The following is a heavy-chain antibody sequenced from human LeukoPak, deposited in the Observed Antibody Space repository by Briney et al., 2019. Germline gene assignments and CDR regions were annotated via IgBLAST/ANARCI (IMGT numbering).Heavy chain of an antibody. CDR3: ARDMGGASVSFDY. Sequence: SGGSLRLSCAASGFTVSSNYMNWVRQAPGKGLEWVSVIYTDDTTDYADSVKGRFTISRDNSKNTLYLQMNSLRAEDTAVYYCARDMGGASVSFDYWGQGALVTVSS. CDR1: GFTVSSNY. V-gene: IGHV3-53*01. J-gene: IGHJ4*02. CDR2: IYTDDTT. D-gene: IGHD1-26*01.